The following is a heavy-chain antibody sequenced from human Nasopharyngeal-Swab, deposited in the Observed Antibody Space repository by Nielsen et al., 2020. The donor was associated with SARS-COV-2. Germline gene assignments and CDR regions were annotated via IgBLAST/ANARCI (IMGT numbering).Heavy chain of an antibody. J-gene: IGHJ5*02. CDR2: ISSSSGTV. V-gene: IGHV3-48*02. CDR1: GFNFATSS. CDR3: ARDVSSYNNWFDP. D-gene: IGHD3-16*02. Sequence: GGSLRLSCAASGFNFATSSMNWVRQAPGKGPEWLSYISSSSGTVYYANSVKGRFTISRDNAKNSLYLQMDSLTDDDTAVYYCARDVSSYNNWFDPWGQGTLVTVSS.